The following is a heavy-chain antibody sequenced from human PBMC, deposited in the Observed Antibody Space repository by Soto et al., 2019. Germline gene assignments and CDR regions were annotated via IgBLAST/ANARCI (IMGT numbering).Heavy chain of an antibody. CDR1: GGSISSGGYY. CDR2: IYYSGST. D-gene: IGHD3-9*01. Sequence: KPSETLSLTCTVSGGSISSGGYYWSWIRQHPGKGLEWIGYIYYSGSTYYNPSLKSRVTISVDTSKNQFSLKLSSVTAADTAVYYCARSAVYYDILTGPYYFAYWGQGTLVTVSS. V-gene: IGHV4-31*03. J-gene: IGHJ4*02. CDR3: ARSAVYYDILTGPYYFAY.